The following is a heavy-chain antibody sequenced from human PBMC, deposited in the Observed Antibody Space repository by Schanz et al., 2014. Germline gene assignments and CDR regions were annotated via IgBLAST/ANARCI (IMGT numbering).Heavy chain of an antibody. V-gene: IGHV1-18*01. J-gene: IGHJ4*02. D-gene: IGHD6-19*01. Sequence: QVQLVQSGPEVKKPGASVKVSCKASGYTFTSYGINWVRQAPGQGLEWMGWISAYNGNTNYAQKLQGRVTMTTDTSTSTAYMELRSLRSDDTAVYYCARGGYSSGWYDRDIAHFDYWGQGALXTVSS. CDR2: ISAYNGNT. CDR3: ARGGYSSGWYDRDIAHFDY. CDR1: GYTFTSYG.